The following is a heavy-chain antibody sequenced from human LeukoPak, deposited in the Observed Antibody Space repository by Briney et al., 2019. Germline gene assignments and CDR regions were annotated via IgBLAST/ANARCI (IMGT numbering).Heavy chain of an antibody. D-gene: IGHD3-22*01. CDR3: ARHYRYYYDSSDYYYGASGAFDI. J-gene: IGHJ3*02. Sequence: GESLKISCKGSGYSFTSYWIGWVRQMPGKGLEWMGIIYPGDSDTRYSPSFQGHVTISADKSISTAYLQWSSLKASDTAMYYCARHYRYYYDSSDYYYGASGAFDIWGQGTMVTVSS. CDR2: IYPGDSDT. V-gene: IGHV5-51*01. CDR1: GYSFTSYW.